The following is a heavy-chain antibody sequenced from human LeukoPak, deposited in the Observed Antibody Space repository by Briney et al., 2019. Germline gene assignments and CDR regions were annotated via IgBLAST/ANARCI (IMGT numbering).Heavy chain of an antibody. CDR3: VRGRYYNDSSGYNDFDY. Sequence: SETLSLTCTVSGGSISSYYWSWIRQPPGKGLEWIGYIYYTGNTNYNPSLKSRVTISVDTSKIQFSLKLSSVTAAGTAVYYCVRGRYYNDSSGYNDFDYWGQGTLVTVSS. J-gene: IGHJ4*02. CDR1: GGSISSYY. CDR2: IYYTGNT. V-gene: IGHV4-59*01. D-gene: IGHD3-22*01.